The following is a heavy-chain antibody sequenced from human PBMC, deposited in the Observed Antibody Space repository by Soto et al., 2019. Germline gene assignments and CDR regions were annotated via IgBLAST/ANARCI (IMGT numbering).Heavy chain of an antibody. Sequence: QVQLVQSGAEVKKPGASVKVSCKASGYTFTSYYMHWVRQAPGQGLEWMGIINPSGGSTSYAQKFQGRDTMTRDTSTSTVYMELSSMRSEDTAVYYCARDKAGSSSIGELYYYYGMDVWGQGTTVTVSS. CDR1: GYTFTSYY. CDR2: INPSGGST. J-gene: IGHJ6*02. CDR3: ARDKAGSSSIGELYYYYGMDV. V-gene: IGHV1-46*01. D-gene: IGHD6-6*01.